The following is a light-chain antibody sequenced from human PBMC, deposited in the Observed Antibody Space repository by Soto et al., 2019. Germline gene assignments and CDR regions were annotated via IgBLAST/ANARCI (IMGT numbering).Light chain of an antibody. V-gene: IGKV4-1*01. CDR3: QQYYSTPMYT. CDR2: WAS. J-gene: IGKJ2*01. CDR1: QSVSSNN. Sequence: IVLTQSPGTLSLSPGERATLSCRASQSVSSNNLVWYQQKPGQPPKLLIYWASTRESGVPDRFSGSGSGTDFTLTISSLQAEDVAVYYCQQYYSTPMYTFGQGTKLEIK.